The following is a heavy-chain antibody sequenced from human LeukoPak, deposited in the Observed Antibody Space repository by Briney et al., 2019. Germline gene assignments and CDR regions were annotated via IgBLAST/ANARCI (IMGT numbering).Heavy chain of an antibody. J-gene: IGHJ4*02. CDR2: IKQDGSEK. CDR1: GFTFSSYW. CDR3: ARDQEDFWSGYYTPPFFDY. Sequence: GGSLRLSCAASGFTFSSYWMSWVRQAPGKGLEWVANIKQDGSEKYYVDSVKGRFTISRDNAKNSLYLQMNSLRAEDTAVYYCARDQEDFWSGYYTPPFFDYWGQGTLVTVSS. D-gene: IGHD3-3*01. V-gene: IGHV3-7*01.